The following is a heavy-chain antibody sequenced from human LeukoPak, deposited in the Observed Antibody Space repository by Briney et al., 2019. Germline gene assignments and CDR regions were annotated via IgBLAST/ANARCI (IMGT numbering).Heavy chain of an antibody. D-gene: IGHD3-22*01. CDR1: GFTFDDDA. J-gene: IGHJ4*02. Sequence: GGSLRLSCAASGFTFDDDAMHWVRQAPGKGLEWVSGISWNSGSIGYADSVKRRFTISRDNAKNSLYLQMNSLRAEDTALYYCAKGPYYYDSSGAYHYFDYWGQGTLVTVSS. CDR3: AKGPYYYDSSGAYHYFDY. CDR2: ISWNSGSI. V-gene: IGHV3-9*01.